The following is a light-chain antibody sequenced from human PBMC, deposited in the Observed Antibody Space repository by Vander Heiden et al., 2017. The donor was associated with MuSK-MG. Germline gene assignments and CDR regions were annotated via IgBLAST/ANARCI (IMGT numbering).Light chain of an antibody. CDR2: KAS. Sequence: QITHSPSTLSASVGDRVTLTCRASQSISIYLAWFQQKPGKAPKFLIYKASILESGVPSRFSGSGSGTEFTLTISNLQPDDSATYYCQQYYRYGLTFGGGTKVEIK. J-gene: IGKJ4*01. CDR1: QSISIY. CDR3: QQYYRYGLT. V-gene: IGKV1-5*03.